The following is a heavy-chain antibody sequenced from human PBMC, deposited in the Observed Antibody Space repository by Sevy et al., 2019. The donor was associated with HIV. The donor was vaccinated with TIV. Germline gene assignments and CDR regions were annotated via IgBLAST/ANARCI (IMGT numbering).Heavy chain of an antibody. Sequence: ASVKVSCKASGYTFTGYYMHWVRQAPGQGLEWMGWINPHRGGTNYAQKFQGRVTMTRDTSISTAYMELSRLRSDDTVVYYRARVNDYFISPNCPLFGMDVLGQGTTVTVFS. CDR3: ARVNDYFISPNCPLFGMDV. CDR1: GYTFTGYY. D-gene: IGHD5-12*01. V-gene: IGHV1-2*02. CDR2: INPHRGGT. J-gene: IGHJ6*02.